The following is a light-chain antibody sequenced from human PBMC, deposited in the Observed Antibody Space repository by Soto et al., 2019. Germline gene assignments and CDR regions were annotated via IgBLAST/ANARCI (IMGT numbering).Light chain of an antibody. CDR3: QQVKSFPLT. CDR2: AAS. J-gene: IGKJ4*01. Sequence: DIQMTQSPSSVSAFVGDRVAITCRASHDIARWLAWYQQQPGKAPRLLIYAASSLQSVVPTRFNGSGSGTDFTLTITYLQPEDSAVYYCQQVKSFPLTFGGGTKVEIK. V-gene: IGKV1-12*01. CDR1: HDIARW.